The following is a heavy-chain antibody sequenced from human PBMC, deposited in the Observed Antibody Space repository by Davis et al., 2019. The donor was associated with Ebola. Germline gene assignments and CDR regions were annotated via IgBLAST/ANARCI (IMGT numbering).Heavy chain of an antibody. D-gene: IGHD3-22*01. J-gene: IGHJ3*02. CDR2: IYYSGST. CDR1: GGSISSSSYY. CDR3: ARAYDSSAYTPGDAFDI. V-gene: IGHV4-39*01. Sequence: SETLSLTCTVSGGSISSSSYYWGWIRQPPGKGLEWIGSIYYSGSTYYNPSLKSRVTISVDTSKNQFSLKLSSVTAADTAVYYCARAYDSSAYTPGDAFDIWGQGTMVTVSS.